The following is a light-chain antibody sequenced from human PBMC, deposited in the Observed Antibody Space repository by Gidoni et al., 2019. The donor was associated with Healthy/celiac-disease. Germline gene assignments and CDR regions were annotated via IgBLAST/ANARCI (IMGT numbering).Light chain of an antibody. Sequence: DIQMTQSPSTLSASVGDRVTITCRASQSISSWLAWYQQKPGKAPKLLIYKASSLESGVPSRFSGSGSGTEFTLTISSLQPDDFATYYCQQYNSYSRQCSFGQXTKLEIK. CDR1: QSISSW. CDR3: QQYNSYSRQCS. V-gene: IGKV1-5*03. CDR2: KAS. J-gene: IGKJ2*04.